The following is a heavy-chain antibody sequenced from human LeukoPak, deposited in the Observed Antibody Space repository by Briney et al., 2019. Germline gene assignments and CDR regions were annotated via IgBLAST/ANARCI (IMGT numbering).Heavy chain of an antibody. D-gene: IGHD3-9*01. Sequence: PGGSLRLSCAASGFTFKNFAMHWVRQAPGKGLEWVAVVLYDADMKYYADSVKGRFTISRDNSKNTLYLQMNSLRAEDTALYYCARGAPYYDILTGYSHFDYWGQGTLVTVSS. CDR1: GFTFKNFA. CDR3: ARGAPYYDILTGYSHFDY. V-gene: IGHV3-30*14. CDR2: VLYDADMK. J-gene: IGHJ4*02.